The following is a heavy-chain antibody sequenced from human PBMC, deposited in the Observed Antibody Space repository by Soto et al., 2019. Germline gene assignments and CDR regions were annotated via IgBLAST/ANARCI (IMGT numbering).Heavy chain of an antibody. D-gene: IGHD6-6*01. Sequence: GASVKVSCKASGGTFSSYAISWVRQAPGQGLEWMGGIIPIFGTANYAQKFQGRGTITADESTSTAYMELSSLRSEDTAVYYCARDSSSSSYFDYWGQGTLVTVSS. V-gene: IGHV1-69*13. CDR3: ARDSSSSSYFDY. CDR1: GGTFSSYA. J-gene: IGHJ4*02. CDR2: IIPIFGTA.